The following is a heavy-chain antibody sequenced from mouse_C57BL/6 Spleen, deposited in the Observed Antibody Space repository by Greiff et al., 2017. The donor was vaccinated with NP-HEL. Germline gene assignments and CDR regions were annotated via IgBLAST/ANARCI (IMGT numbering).Heavy chain of an antibody. V-gene: IGHV10-1*01. D-gene: IGHD3-1*01. J-gene: IGHJ4*01. CDR1: GFSFNTYA. Sequence: EVQLVESGGGLVQPKGSLKLSCAASGFSFNTYALNWVRQAPGKGLEWVARIRSKSNNYATYYADSVKDRFTISRDDSESMLYLQMNNLKTEDTAMYYCVSAGGDYYAMDYWGQGTSVTVSS. CDR3: VSAGGDYYAMDY. CDR2: IRSKSNNYAT.